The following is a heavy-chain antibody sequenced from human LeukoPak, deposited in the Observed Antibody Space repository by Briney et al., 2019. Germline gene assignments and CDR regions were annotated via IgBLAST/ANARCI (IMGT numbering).Heavy chain of an antibody. CDR1: GGTFSSYA. V-gene: IGHV1-69*04. CDR3: ARDPEYDSPGYLSGYFDS. J-gene: IGHJ4*02. Sequence: ASVKVSCKASGGTFSSYAISWVRQAPGQGLEWMGRIIPILGIANYAQNFQGRVTITADKSTTTVFLELSSLRSEDTALFFCARDPEYDSPGYLSGYFDSWGQGTLVTVSA. D-gene: IGHD3-22*01. CDR2: IIPILGIA.